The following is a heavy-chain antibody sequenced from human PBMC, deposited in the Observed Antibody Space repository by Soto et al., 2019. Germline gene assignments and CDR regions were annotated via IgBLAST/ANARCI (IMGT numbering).Heavy chain of an antibody. CDR3: ARDRFGDSNFDY. J-gene: IGHJ4*02. CDR2: IYYSETT. D-gene: IGHD3-10*01. V-gene: IGHV4-59*01. Sequence: PSETLSLTCTVSGGSISNSYWSWIRQVPGTGLQWIGYIYYSETTNSNPSLNSRVTISVDTSKNQFSLKLSSVTAADAAVYYCARDRFGDSNFDYWGQGALVTVSS. CDR1: GGSISNSY.